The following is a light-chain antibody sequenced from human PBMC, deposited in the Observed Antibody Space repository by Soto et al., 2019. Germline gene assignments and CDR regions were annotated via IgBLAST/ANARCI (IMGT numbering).Light chain of an antibody. CDR3: CSYAGRYTYV. CDR2: DVS. V-gene: IGLV2-11*01. CDR1: SSDVGGYNY. Sequence: QSVLTQPRSVSRSPGQSVTISCTGISSDVGGYNYVSWYQQHPGKAPKLMIYDVSKRPSGVPDRFSGSKSGNTASLTISGLQAEDEADYYCCSYAGRYTYVFGTGTKVTVL. J-gene: IGLJ1*01.